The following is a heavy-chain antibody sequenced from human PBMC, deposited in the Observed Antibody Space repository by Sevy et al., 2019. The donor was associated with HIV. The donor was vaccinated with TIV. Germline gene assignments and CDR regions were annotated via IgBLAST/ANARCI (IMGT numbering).Heavy chain of an antibody. CDR1: GGSISGGNYF. D-gene: IGHD1-26*01. V-gene: IGHV4-61*01. J-gene: IGHJ4*01. CDR3: ARDSGNYPYYFDY. Sequence: SETLSLTWTVSGGSISGGNYFWSWIRQSPGQGLEWIGYIHYSGTTNYNPSLKSRVTISVDTSKNQFSLKLRSVTAADTAVYYGARDSGNYPYYFDYWGQGTLVTVSS. CDR2: IHYSGTT.